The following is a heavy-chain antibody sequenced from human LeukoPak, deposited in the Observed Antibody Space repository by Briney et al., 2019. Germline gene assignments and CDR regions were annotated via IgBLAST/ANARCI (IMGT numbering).Heavy chain of an antibody. V-gene: IGHV3-23*01. CDR3: AKGYYYDNSGESYFDY. J-gene: IGHJ4*02. CDR1: GFTFSTYG. Sequence: PGGSLRLSCAASGFTFSTYGMNWVRQAPGKGLEWVSLMSGSGARTYYADSVKGRFTISRDNSKNTLYLHMNSLRAEDTAVYYCAKGYYYDNSGESYFDYWGQGTLVTVSS. D-gene: IGHD3-22*01. CDR2: MSGSGART.